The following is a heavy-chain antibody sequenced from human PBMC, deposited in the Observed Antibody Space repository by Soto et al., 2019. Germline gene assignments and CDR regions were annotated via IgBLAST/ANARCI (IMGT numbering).Heavy chain of an antibody. CDR1: GYSFTSYW. CDR2: IFPDDSDT. CDR3: ARHPKYYTGYRYFDY. Sequence: PGESLKISCKTSGYSFTSYWIGWVRQMPGKGLEWMGIIFPDDSDTRYSPSFQGQVTISVDKSISTAYLQWSSLKASDTAMYYCARHPKYYTGYRYFDYWGQGTRVTVSS. V-gene: IGHV5-51*01. J-gene: IGHJ4*02. D-gene: IGHD2-8*02.